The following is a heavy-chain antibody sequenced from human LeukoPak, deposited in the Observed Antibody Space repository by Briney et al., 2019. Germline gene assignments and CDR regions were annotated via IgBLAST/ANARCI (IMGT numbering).Heavy chain of an antibody. V-gene: IGHV3-74*01. CDR1: GITFSSYW. D-gene: IGHD2-21*02. CDR2: INSDGSSR. Sequence: GGSLRLSCAASGITFSSYWMHWVRQAPGKGLVWVSRINSDGSSRSYADSVKGRFTIFRDNAKNTLYLQMNSLRVDDTALYYCVSELPGCAGDCLKTWGQGTLVTVSS. CDR3: VSELPGCAGDCLKT. J-gene: IGHJ5*02.